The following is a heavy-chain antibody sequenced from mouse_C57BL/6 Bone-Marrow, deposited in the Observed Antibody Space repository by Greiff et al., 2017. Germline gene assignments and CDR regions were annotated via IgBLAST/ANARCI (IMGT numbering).Heavy chain of an antibody. Sequence: QVQLQQPGAELVMPGASVKLSCKASGYTFPSYWMHWVKQRPGPGLEWIGEIDPSDSYTNYNQKFKGKSTLTVDKSSSTAYMQLSSLTSEDSAVYYCARTHAMDYWGQGTSVTVSS. CDR1: GYTFPSYW. J-gene: IGHJ4*01. CDR3: ARTHAMDY. CDR2: IDPSDSYT. V-gene: IGHV1-69*01.